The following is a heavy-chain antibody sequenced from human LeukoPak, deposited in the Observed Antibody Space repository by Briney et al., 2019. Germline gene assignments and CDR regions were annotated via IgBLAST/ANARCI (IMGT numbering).Heavy chain of an antibody. V-gene: IGHV4-34*01. D-gene: IGHD3-3*01. CDR2: INHSGST. CDR1: GGSFSGYY. CDR3: ARGDYDFWSGYKTNWFDP. Sequence: PSETLSLTCAVYGGSFSGYYWSWIRQPPGKGLEWIGEINHSGSTNYNPSLKSRVTISVDTSKNQFSLKLSSVTAADTAVYYCARGDYDFWSGYKTNWFDPWGREPWSPSPQ. J-gene: IGHJ5*02.